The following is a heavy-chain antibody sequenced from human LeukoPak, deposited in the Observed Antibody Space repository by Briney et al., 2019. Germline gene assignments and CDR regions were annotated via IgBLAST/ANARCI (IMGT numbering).Heavy chain of an antibody. CDR1: GYTFTGYY. CDR3: ARGRLFYYYYMDV. V-gene: IGHV1-2*02. CDR2: INPNSGGT. J-gene: IGHJ6*03. Sequence: GASVKVSCKASGYTFTGYYMHWVRQAPGQGLEWMGWINPNSGGTNYAQKLQGRVTMTRDTSISTAYMELSRLRSDDTAVYYCARGRLFYYYYMDVWGKGTTVTISS.